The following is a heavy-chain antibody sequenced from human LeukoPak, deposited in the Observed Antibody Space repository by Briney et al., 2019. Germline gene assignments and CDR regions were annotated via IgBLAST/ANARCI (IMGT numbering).Heavy chain of an antibody. CDR1: GFTFSNYA. Sequence: PGGSLGLSCAASGFTFSNYAMSWVRQAPGKGLEWVSTISGSGGSTYYADSVKGRFTISRDNSKNTLYLQMNSLRAEDTAVYYCAKDMEVVVPAGIPHMDVWGKGTTVTVSS. J-gene: IGHJ6*03. D-gene: IGHD2-2*02. V-gene: IGHV3-23*01. CDR3: AKDMEVVVPAGIPHMDV. CDR2: ISGSGGST.